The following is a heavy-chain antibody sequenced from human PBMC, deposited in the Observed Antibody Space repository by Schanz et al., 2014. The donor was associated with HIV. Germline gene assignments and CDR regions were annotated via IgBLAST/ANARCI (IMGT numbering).Heavy chain of an antibody. CDR1: GFTFSSSG. Sequence: VQLLESGGGLVQPGGSLRLSCAASGFTFSSSGMHWVRQAPGKGLQWVAFITYDGSIKKHADSVKGRFTISRDNSKNTLCFFMNCVLTPNVAVYYCAKGQRGVVRGDIDYWGQGTLVTVSS. CDR2: ITYDGSIK. D-gene: IGHD3-10*01. V-gene: IGHV3-30*18. CDR3: AKGQRGVVRGDIDY. J-gene: IGHJ4*02.